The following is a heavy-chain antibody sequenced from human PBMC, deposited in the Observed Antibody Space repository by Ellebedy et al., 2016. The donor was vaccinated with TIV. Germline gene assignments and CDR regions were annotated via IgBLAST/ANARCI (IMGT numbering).Heavy chain of an antibody. D-gene: IGHD6-19*01. CDR2: IYPGDSDT. CDR1: GYTFTNYW. Sequence: ASVKVSCKASGYTFTNYWIAWVRQRPGKGLEWMGFIYPGDSDTRYSPSSQGQVTISADKSINTAYLQWSSLKASDTAMYYCARMVYGSGWDGYFDPWGQGTLVTVSP. V-gene: IGHV5-51*01. J-gene: IGHJ5*02. CDR3: ARMVYGSGWDGYFDP.